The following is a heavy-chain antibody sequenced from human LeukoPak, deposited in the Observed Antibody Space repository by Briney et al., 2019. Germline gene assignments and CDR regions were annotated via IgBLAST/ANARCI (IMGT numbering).Heavy chain of an antibody. CDR3: ARDSDIYYFDY. Sequence: PGGSLRLSGAASGFTFSSYSMNWVRQAPGKGLEWVSSISSSSSYIYYADSVKGRFTISRDNAKNSLYLQMNSLRAEDTAVYYCARDSDIYYFDYWGQGTLVTVSS. V-gene: IGHV3-21*01. J-gene: IGHJ4*02. CDR1: GFTFSSYS. CDR2: ISSSSSYI. D-gene: IGHD2-15*01.